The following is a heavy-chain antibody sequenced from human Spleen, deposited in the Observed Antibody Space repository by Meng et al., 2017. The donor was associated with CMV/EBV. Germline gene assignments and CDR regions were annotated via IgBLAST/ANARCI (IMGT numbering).Heavy chain of an antibody. CDR1: GFTFSSYE. J-gene: IGHJ4*02. CDR2: IKGDDNKK. D-gene: IGHD4/OR15-4a*01. CDR3: GRCWDY. V-gene: IGHV3-7*01. Sequence: GESLKISCAASGFTFSSYEMNWVRQAPGKGLEWVANIKGDDNKKYYLDSVKGRFTISRDNAKSSLYLQMNSLRDEDTAVYYCGRCWDYWGQGTLVTVSS.